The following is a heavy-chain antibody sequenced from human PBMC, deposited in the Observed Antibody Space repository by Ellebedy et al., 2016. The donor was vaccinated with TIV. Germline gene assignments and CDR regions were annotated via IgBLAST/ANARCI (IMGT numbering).Heavy chain of an antibody. CDR1: GYTFTSYA. D-gene: IGHD1-1*01. J-gene: IGHJ6*02. CDR2: INAGNGNT. V-gene: IGHV1-3*01. CDR3: AYSTGTAYYYAMDV. Sequence: AASVKVSCKASGYTFTSYAMHWVRQAPGQRLEWMGWINAGNGNTKYSQKFQGRVTITRDTSASTAYMELSSLISEDTAVYYCAYSTGTAYYYAMDVWGQGTTVTVSS.